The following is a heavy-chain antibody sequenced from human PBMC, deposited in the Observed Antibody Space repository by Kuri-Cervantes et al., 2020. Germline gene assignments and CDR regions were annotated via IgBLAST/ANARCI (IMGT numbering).Heavy chain of an antibody. CDR3: AHGYSYYDILTGYYNNWFDP. Sequence: SGPTLVKPTQTLTLTCIFSGYSLSTSGVGVGWIRQPPGKALEWLALIYWDDDKRYSPSLKSRLTITKDTSKNQVVLTMTNMDPVDTATYYCAHGYSYYDILTGYYNNWFDPWGQGTLVTVSS. CDR1: GYSLSTSGVG. D-gene: IGHD3-9*01. CDR2: IYWDDDK. J-gene: IGHJ5*02. V-gene: IGHV2-5*02.